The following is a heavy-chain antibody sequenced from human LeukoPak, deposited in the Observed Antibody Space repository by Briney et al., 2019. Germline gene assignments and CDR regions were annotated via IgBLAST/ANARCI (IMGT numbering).Heavy chain of an antibody. D-gene: IGHD1-26*01. CDR1: AYTFNRYY. Sequence: ASVKPSCKAPAYTFNRYYMHSVRQAPGPGPEWMGIINPSGGSTSYAQKFQGRVTMTRDTSTSTVYMELSSLRSEDTAVYYCARSIVGAQRVFDYWGQGTLVTVSS. J-gene: IGHJ4*02. V-gene: IGHV1-46*02. CDR2: INPSGGST. CDR3: ARSIVGAQRVFDY.